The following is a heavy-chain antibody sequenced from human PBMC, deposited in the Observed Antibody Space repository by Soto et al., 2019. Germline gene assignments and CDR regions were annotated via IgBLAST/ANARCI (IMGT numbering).Heavy chain of an antibody. CDR2: ISAYNGNT. D-gene: IGHD3-22*01. Sequence: ASVNVSFKASGYTFTYYGISWVRQAPGQGLELMGWISAYNGNTDYAQNLQGRVTMTTDTSTSTVYMELRSLTFDDKAVYYCARDPSYHSICYSWFDQGGHGTLVTVST. V-gene: IGHV1-18*01. J-gene: IGHJ5*02. CDR1: GYTFTYYG. CDR3: ARDPSYHSICYSWFDQ.